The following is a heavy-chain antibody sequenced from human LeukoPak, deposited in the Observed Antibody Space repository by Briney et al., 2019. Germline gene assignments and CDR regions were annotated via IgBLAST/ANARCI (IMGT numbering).Heavy chain of an antibody. D-gene: IGHD5-18*01. CDR2: ISGSGGST. J-gene: IGHJ4*02. V-gene: IGHV3-23*01. CDR1: GFTFSSYG. CDR3: SRGYSYGSNFDY. Sequence: GGSLRLSCAASGFTFSSYGMSWVRQAPGKGLEWVSAISGSGGSTYYADSVKGRFTISRDNSKNTLYLQMNSLRAEDTAVYYCSRGYSYGSNFDYWGQGTLVTVPS.